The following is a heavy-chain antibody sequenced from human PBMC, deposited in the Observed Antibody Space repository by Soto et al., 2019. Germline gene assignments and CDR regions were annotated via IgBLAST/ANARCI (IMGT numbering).Heavy chain of an antibody. D-gene: IGHD3-22*01. Sequence: SETLSLTCAVSGYSISSGYYWGWIRQPPGKGLEWIGSIYHSGSTYYNPSLKSRVTISVDTSKNQFSLKLSSVTAADTAVYYCARAQYDSSGYYYSFAYYYYYGMDVWGQGTTVTVSS. V-gene: IGHV4-38-2*01. CDR2: IYHSGST. CDR1: GYSISSGYY. J-gene: IGHJ6*02. CDR3: ARAQYDSSGYYYSFAYYYYYGMDV.